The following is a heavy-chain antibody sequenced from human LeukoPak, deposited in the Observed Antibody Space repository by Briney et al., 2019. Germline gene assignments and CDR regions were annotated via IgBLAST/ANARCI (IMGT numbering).Heavy chain of an antibody. CDR2: IKSKTDGGTT. D-gene: IGHD3-10*01. CDR3: TTGARGYYGSGSYYDY. V-gene: IGHV3-15*07. J-gene: IGHJ4*02. Sequence: GGSLRLSCVASGFTFSSCGMQWVRQAPGKGLEWVGRIKSKTDGGTTDYAASVKGRFTISRDDSKNTLYLQTNSLKTEDTAVYYCTTGARGYYGSGSYYDYWGQGTLVTVSS. CDR1: GFTFSSCG.